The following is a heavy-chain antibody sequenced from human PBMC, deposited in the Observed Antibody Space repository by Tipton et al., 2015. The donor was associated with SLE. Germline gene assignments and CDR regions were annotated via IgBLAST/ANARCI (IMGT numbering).Heavy chain of an antibody. V-gene: IGHV4-34*01. CDR3: ARAFYYDSWSSYYDEKRPRAYYFDY. J-gene: IGHJ4*02. Sequence: TLSLTCAVYGGSFSDYSWSWIRQPPGKGLEWIGEIYYSGDTHYNPSLNSRVTVSLDASKSHFSLTLRSVTAADTAVYYCARAFYYDSWSSYYDEKRPRAYYFDYWGQGTQVTVSA. D-gene: IGHD3-3*01. CDR1: GGSFSDYS. CDR2: IYYSGDT.